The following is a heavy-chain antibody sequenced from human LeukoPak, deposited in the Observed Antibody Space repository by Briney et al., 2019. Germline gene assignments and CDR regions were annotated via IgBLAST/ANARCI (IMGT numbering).Heavy chain of an antibody. CDR3: ARDHRRNRGYCTSGVCYSEYYYGMDV. Sequence: GGSLRLSCAASGFTFSSYSMNWVRQAPGKGLEWVSSISSSSSYIYYADSVKGRFTISRDNAKNSLYLQMNSLRAEDTAVYYCARDHRRNRGYCTSGVCYSEYYYGMDVWGQGTTVTVSS. CDR2: ISSSSSYI. J-gene: IGHJ6*02. CDR1: GFTFSSYS. D-gene: IGHD2-8*01. V-gene: IGHV3-21*01.